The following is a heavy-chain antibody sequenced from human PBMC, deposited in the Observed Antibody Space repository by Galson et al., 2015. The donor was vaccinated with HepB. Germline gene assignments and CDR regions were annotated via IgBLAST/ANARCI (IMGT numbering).Heavy chain of an antibody. V-gene: IGHV6-1*01. CDR2: TYYRSTWYN. Sequence: CAISGDSVSSSTAAWNWIRQSPSRGLEWLGRTYYRSTWYNDYAVSVKSRITINPDTSKNQFSLQLSSVTPDDTAVYYCARDSFYDNTGYPVPRNFGVDVWGQGTTVTVSS. CDR1: GDSVSSSTAA. CDR3: ARDSFYDNTGYPVPRNFGVDV. J-gene: IGHJ6*02. D-gene: IGHD3-22*01.